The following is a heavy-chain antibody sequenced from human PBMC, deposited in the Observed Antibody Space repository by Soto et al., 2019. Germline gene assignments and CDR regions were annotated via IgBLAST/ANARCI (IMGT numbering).Heavy chain of an antibody. V-gene: IGHV1-69*04. CDR1: GGTFSSYT. CDR2: IIPILGIA. Sequence: SVKVSCKASGGTFSSYTISWVRQAPGQGLEWMGRIIPILGIANYAQKFQGRVTITADKSTSTAYMELSSLRSEDTAVYYCARDRAGAAMDPLPLDYWGQGTLVTVSS. CDR3: ARDRAGAAMDPLPLDY. D-gene: IGHD5-18*01. J-gene: IGHJ4*02.